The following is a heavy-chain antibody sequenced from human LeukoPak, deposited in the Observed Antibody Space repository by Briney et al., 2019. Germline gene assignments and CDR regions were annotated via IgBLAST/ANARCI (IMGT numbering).Heavy chain of an antibody. CDR3: ASNRLSGYDPSPFDY. CDR2: ISYDGSNK. J-gene: IGHJ4*02. CDR1: GFTFSSYG. Sequence: GRSLRLSCAASGFTFSSYGMHWVRQAPGKGLEWVAVISYDGSNKYYADSVKGRFTISRDNSKNTLYLQMNSLRAEDTAVYYCASNRLSGYDPSPFDYWGQGTLVTVSS. V-gene: IGHV3-30*03. D-gene: IGHD3-16*01.